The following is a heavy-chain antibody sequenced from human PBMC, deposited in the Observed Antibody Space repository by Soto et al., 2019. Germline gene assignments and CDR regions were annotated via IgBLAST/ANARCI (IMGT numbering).Heavy chain of an antibody. J-gene: IGHJ4*02. CDR1: GFAFSSHA. CDR3: AKSGIQLWFGEDDY. D-gene: IGHD5-18*01. Sequence: GGSLRLSCAASGFAFSSHAMSWVRRDPGKGLELVSGLSGSGVDTYYADSVKGRFTISRDNSKHTLFLQMNSVRAEDTAVYYCAKSGIQLWFGEDDYWGQGTQVTVSS. V-gene: IGHV3-23*01. CDR2: LSGSGVDT.